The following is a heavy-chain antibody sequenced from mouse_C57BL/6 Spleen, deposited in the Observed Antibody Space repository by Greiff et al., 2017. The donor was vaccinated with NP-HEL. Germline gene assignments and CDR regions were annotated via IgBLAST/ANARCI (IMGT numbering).Heavy chain of an antibody. D-gene: IGHD3-2*02. CDR3: ASGSSGSYFDY. V-gene: IGHV1-59*01. CDR1: GYTFTSYW. J-gene: IGHJ2*01. Sequence: QVQLKQPGAELVRPGTSVKLSCKASGYTFTSYWMHWVKQRPGQGLEWIGVIDPSDSYTNYNQKFKGKATLTVDTSSSTAYMQLSSLTSEDSAVYYCASGSSGSYFDYWGQGTTLTVSS. CDR2: IDPSDSYT.